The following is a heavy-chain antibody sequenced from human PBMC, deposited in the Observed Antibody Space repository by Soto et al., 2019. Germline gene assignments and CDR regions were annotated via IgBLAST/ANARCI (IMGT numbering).Heavy chain of an antibody. CDR2: ISYDGSEK. CDR3: AKSPNFYCSSPNCYKYYFDH. CDR1: GFTFNTYG. Sequence: GGTLRLSCAASGFTFNTYGMHWVRQAPGKGLEWVAVISYDGSEKYYVDSVKGRFTISKDNSKNTLYLQMNSLRPEDTAVYYCAKSPNFYCSSPNCYKYYFDHWGQGTRVTVSS. D-gene: IGHD2-2*02. J-gene: IGHJ4*02. V-gene: IGHV3-30*18.